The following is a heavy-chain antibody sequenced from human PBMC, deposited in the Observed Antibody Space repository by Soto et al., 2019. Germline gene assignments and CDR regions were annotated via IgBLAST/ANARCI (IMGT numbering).Heavy chain of an antibody. CDR1: GYTFTSSY. CDR2: INPSGGGT. J-gene: IGHJ6*02. Sequence: QVQLVQSGAEVKKPGASANVSCKASGYTFTSSYIHWVRQAPGQGFEWMGIINPSGGGTSYSQKLQGRVTLTRDTSTRTIYMELNSLRSEDTAVYYCARVPGASGLDVWGQGTTVTVSS. V-gene: IGHV1-46*01. CDR3: ARVPGASGLDV. D-gene: IGHD2-8*02.